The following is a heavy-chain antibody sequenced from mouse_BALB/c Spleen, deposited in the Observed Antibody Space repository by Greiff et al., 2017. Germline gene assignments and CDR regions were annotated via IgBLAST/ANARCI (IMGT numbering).Heavy chain of an antibody. D-gene: IGHD1-1*01. CDR2: ISYSGST. J-gene: IGHJ1*01. CDR3: ATGYYGSSYNWYFDV. CDR1: GDSITSGY. Sequence: EVKLMESGPSLVKPSQTLSLTCSVTGDSITSGYWNWIRKFPGNKLEYMGYISYSGSTYYNPSLKSRISITRDTSKNQYYLQLNSVTTEDTATYYCATGYYGSSYNWYFDVWGAGTTVTVSS. V-gene: IGHV3-8*02.